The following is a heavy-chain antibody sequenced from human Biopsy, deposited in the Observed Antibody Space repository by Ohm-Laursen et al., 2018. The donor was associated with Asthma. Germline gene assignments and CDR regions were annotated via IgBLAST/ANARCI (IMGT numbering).Heavy chain of an antibody. D-gene: IGHD1-14*01. V-gene: IGHV2-70*04. Sequence: TQTLTLTCSLSGFSPSSSVANVNWIRQPPGKALEWLARIYWEEDKFHSTSLRTRLTISKGSSEDQVDLTMTNMDPVDTATYYCTRHNDYWGPGILVTVSS. J-gene: IGHJ4*02. CDR1: GFSPSSSVAN. CDR2: IYWEEDK. CDR3: TRHNDY.